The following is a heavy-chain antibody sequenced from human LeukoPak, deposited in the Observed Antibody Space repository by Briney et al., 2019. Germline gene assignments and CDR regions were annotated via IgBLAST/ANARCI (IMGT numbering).Heavy chain of an antibody. CDR3: ARRRYCSSTSCYAYYYYYMDV. D-gene: IGHD2-2*01. CDR2: IYYSGST. CDR1: GGSISSYY. V-gene: IGHV4-59*12. Sequence: SETLSLTCTVSGGSISSYYWSWIRQPPGKGLEWIGYIYYSGSTNYNPSLKSRVTISVDTSKNQFSLKLSSVTAADTAVYYCARRRYCSSTSCYAYYYYYMDVWGKGTTVTVSS. J-gene: IGHJ6*03.